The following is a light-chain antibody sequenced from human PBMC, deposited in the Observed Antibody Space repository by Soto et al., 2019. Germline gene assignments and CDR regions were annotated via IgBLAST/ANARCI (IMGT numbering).Light chain of an antibody. CDR1: QSINKY. J-gene: IGKJ1*01. CDR2: KAS. Sequence: DIQMTQSPSTLSASVGDRVTITCRASQSINKYLAWYQQKPGKAPKLLIYKASTLESGVPSRFSGSGSGTEFTLSISSLQPDDFATYYCQQYESFPRTFGQGTKVEIK. CDR3: QQYESFPRT. V-gene: IGKV1-5*03.